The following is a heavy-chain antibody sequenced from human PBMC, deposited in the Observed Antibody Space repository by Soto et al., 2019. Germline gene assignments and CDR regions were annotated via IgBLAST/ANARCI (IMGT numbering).Heavy chain of an antibody. J-gene: IGHJ4*02. Sequence: QITLKESGPTLVKPTQTLTLTCTFSGFSLSTSGVGVGWIRQPPGKALEWLALIYWDDDKRYSPSLKSRLTITKDTSKNQVVLTMTNMDPVDTATYYCAHVGIAAAGTYTGGWYPLEPDDYFDYWGQGTLVTVSS. CDR1: GFSLSTSGVG. V-gene: IGHV2-5*02. CDR3: AHVGIAAAGTYTGGWYPLEPDDYFDY. D-gene: IGHD6-13*01. CDR2: IYWDDDK.